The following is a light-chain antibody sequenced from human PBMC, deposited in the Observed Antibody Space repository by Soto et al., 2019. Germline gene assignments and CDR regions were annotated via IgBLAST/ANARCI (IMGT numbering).Light chain of an antibody. V-gene: IGKV1-39*01. CDR2: AAS. CDR3: QQGYSTPIT. Sequence: DIQMTQSPSSLSASVGDRVTITCLASQSISSYLNWFQQKPGKAPKLLIYAASSLQSGVPSRFSGSGSGTDFTLTVSSLQPEDFVTYYCQQGYSTPITFGQGTLLEIK. J-gene: IGKJ5*01. CDR1: QSISSY.